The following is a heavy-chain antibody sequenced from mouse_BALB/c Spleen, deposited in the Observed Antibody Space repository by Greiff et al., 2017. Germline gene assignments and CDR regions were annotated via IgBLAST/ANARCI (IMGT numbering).Heavy chain of an antibody. CDR3: ARWIDGNYDAMDY. CDR2: ISYSGST. D-gene: IGHD2-1*01. J-gene: IGHJ4*01. V-gene: IGHV3-2*02. CDR1: GYSITSDYA. Sequence: EVQLQQSGPGLVKPSQSLSLTCTVTGYSITSDYAWNWIRQFPGNKLEWMGYISYSGSTSYNPSLKSRISITRDTSKNQFFLQLNSVTTEDTATYYCARWIDGNYDAMDYWGQGTSVTVSS.